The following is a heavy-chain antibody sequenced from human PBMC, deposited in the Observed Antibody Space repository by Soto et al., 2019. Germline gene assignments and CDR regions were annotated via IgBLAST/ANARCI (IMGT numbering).Heavy chain of an antibody. D-gene: IGHD3-3*01. CDR1: GFTFSSYS. J-gene: IGHJ6*03. Sequence: EVQLVKSGGGLVQPGGSLRLSCAASGFTFSSYSMNWVRQAPGKGLEWVSYISSSSSTIYYADSVKGRFTLSRDNAKNSLYLQMNGLRAEDTAVYYCARDRNTYYDFWSGYYTSYYYMDVWGKGTTVTVSS. V-gene: IGHV3-48*01. CDR3: ARDRNTYYDFWSGYYTSYYYMDV. CDR2: ISSSSSTI.